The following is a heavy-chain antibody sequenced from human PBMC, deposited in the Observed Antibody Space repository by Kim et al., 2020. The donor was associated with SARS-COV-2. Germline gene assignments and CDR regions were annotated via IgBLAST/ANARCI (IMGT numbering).Heavy chain of an antibody. J-gene: IGHJ6*02. Sequence: ASVKVSCKVSGYTLTELSMHWVRQAPGKGLEWMGGFDPEDGETIYAQKFQGRVTMTEDTSTDTAYMELSSLRSEDTAVYYCATDLYESYGMDVWGQGTTVTVSS. V-gene: IGHV1-24*01. CDR1: GYTLTELS. CDR3: ATDLYESYGMDV. CDR2: FDPEDGET. D-gene: IGHD3-3*01.